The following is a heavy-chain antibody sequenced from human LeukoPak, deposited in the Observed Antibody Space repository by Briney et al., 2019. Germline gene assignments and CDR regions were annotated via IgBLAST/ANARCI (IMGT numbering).Heavy chain of an antibody. CDR1: GFTFRDYY. V-gene: IGHV3-11*01. CDR3: ARDSTDYGDYAGCFDP. D-gene: IGHD4-17*01. J-gene: IGHJ5*02. CDR2: ISSCGCTI. Sequence: PGGSLTLSCAASGFTFRDYYMSWIRPAPGKGLEGVSYISSCGCTIYYADSVKGRFTISRDNDKTSLYLQMSSRTAEDTAVYYCARDSTDYGDYAGCFDPWGQGTLVTVSS.